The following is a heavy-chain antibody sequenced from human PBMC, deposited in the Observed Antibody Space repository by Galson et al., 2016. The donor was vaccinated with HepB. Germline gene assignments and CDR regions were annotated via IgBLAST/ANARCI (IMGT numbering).Heavy chain of an antibody. V-gene: IGHV3-9*01. CDR1: GFTIDDYA. CDR2: ISWNSKII. CDR3: AKRGYSHFYFDI. D-gene: IGHD3-3*01. Sequence: SLRLSCAASGFTIDDYAMHWVRQGPGKGLQWVAGISWNSKIIDYADSLEGRFSISRDNAKNSLYLQINSLRAEDTALYYCAKRGYSHFYFDIWGRGALVTVSS. J-gene: IGHJ2*01.